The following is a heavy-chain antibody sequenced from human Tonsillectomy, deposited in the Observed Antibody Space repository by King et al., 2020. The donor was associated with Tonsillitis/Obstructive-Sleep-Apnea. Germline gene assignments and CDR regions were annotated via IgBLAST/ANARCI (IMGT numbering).Heavy chain of an antibody. CDR1: GYTFTSYT. Sequence: VQLVESGSELKKPGASVKVSCKASGYTFTSYTINWVRQAPGQGLEWMGWINTNTGNPTYAQGFTGRFVFSLDASVSTTYLQISSLKAEDTAVYYCAIVRASFDFDYWGQGSLVTVSS. V-gene: IGHV7-4-1*02. CDR2: INTNTGNP. J-gene: IGHJ4*02. D-gene: IGHD1-26*01. CDR3: AIVRASFDFDY.